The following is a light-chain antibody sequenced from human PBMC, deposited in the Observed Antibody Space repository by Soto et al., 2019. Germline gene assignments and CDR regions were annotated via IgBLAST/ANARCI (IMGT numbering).Light chain of an antibody. CDR1: SSNIGAGYD. Sequence: QSALTQPPSVSGAPGQRVTISCTGSSSNIGAGYDVHWYQQLPGTAPKLLIYGNSNRPSGVPDRFSGSKSGTSASLAITGLQAEDEADYYCQSYDSSLSNVFGTGTKVTDL. CDR2: GNS. CDR3: QSYDSSLSNV. J-gene: IGLJ1*01. V-gene: IGLV1-40*01.